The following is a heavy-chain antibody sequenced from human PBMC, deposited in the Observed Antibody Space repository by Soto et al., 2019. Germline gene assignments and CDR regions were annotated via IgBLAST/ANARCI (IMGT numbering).Heavy chain of an antibody. V-gene: IGHV3-74*01. J-gene: IGHJ6*02. CDR1: GFTFSSYD. Sequence: PGGSLRLSCAASGFTFSSYDMHWVRQAPGKGLVWVSRINSDGSSTSYADSVKGRFTISRDNAKNTLYLQMNSLRAEDTAVYYCARGATLNNDMFYYYGMDVWGQGTTVTVSS. D-gene: IGHD3-10*02. CDR2: INSDGSST. CDR3: ARGATLNNDMFYYYGMDV.